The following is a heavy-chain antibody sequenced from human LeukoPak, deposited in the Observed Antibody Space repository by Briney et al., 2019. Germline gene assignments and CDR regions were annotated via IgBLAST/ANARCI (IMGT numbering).Heavy chain of an antibody. V-gene: IGHV4-30-4*01. CDR2: IYYSGST. J-gene: IGHJ4*02. CDR3: ARILLWFGELSTHYYFDY. Sequence: SQTLSLTCTVSGGSISSGDYYWSWIRQPPGKGLEWIGYIYYSGSTYYNPSLKSRVTISVDTSKNQFSLKLSSVTAADTAVYYCARILLWFGELSTHYYFDYWGQGTLVTVSS. D-gene: IGHD3-10*01. CDR1: GGSISSGDYY.